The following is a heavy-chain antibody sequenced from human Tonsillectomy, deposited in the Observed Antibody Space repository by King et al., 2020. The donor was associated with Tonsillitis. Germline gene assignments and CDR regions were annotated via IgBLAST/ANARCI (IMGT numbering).Heavy chain of an antibody. J-gene: IGHJ4*02. CDR1: GGTFSSYA. V-gene: IGHV1-69*09. CDR3: ARDQVGYCSGGSCLTNV. D-gene: IGHD2-15*01. CDR2: IIPILGIA. Sequence: QLVPSGAEVKKPGSSVKVSCKASGGTFSSYAISWVRQAPGQGLEWMGRIIPILGIANYAQKFQGRVTITADKSTSTAYMELSSLRSEDTAVYYCARDQVGYCSGGSCLTNVWGQGTLVTVSS.